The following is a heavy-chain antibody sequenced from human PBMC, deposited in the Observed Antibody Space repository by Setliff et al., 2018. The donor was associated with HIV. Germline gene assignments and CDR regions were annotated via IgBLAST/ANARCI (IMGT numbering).Heavy chain of an antibody. D-gene: IGHD5-12*01. V-gene: IGHV1-2*02. CDR1: GYFFTAYY. CDR3: ARDNRTGYSGGWPLDY. Sequence: GSVKVSCKASGYFFTAYYMHWVRKAPGQGLEWRAWINPNTGGTQYAQKFQGRVTVTRDTPISTAYMEIKKLTSDDTAVYYCARDNRTGYSGGWPLDYWGQGTVVTVSS. J-gene: IGHJ4*02. CDR2: INPNTGGT.